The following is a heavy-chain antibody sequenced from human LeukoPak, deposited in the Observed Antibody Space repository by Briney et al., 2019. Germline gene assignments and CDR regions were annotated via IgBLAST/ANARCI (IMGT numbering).Heavy chain of an antibody. J-gene: IGHJ4*02. V-gene: IGHV3-33*06. Sequence: GGPLRLSCGASGFTFSSSGMQWVRQAPGKGLEWVGVIWSNGINKYYADSVKGRFTISRDNSKNTLSLQMDSLRAEDSGLYYCAKEYAPFVGCDYWGQGILVTVSS. CDR3: AKEYAPFVGCDY. CDR2: IWSNGINK. CDR1: GFTFSSSG. D-gene: IGHD1-26*01.